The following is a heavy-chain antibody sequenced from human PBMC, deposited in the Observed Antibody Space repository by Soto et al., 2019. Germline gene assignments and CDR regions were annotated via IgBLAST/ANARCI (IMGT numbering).Heavy chain of an antibody. CDR3: ARVCRGYCSSTSCSGGWFDP. V-gene: IGHV1-46*03. J-gene: IGHJ5*02. CDR1: GYTFTSYY. Sequence: ASVKASCKASGYTFTSYYMHWVRQAPEQGLEWMGIINPSGGSTSYAQKFQGRVTMTRDTSTSTVYMELSSLRSEDTAVYYCARVCRGYCSSTSCSGGWFDPWGQGTLVTVSS. D-gene: IGHD2-2*03. CDR2: INPSGGST.